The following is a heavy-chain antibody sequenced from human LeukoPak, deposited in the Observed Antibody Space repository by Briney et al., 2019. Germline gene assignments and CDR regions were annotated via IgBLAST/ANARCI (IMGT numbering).Heavy chain of an antibody. CDR1: GYTFTSYA. CDR2: INTNTGNP. V-gene: IGHV7-4-1*02. J-gene: IGHJ6*03. D-gene: IGHD3-10*01. Sequence: ASVKVSCKASGYTFTSYAMNWVRQAPGQGLEWMGWINTNTGNPTYAQGFTGRFVFSLDTSVSTAYLQISSLKAEDTAVYYCAREGTMVRGVSPTYYYYMDVWGKGTTVTVSS. CDR3: AREGTMVRGVSPTYYYYMDV.